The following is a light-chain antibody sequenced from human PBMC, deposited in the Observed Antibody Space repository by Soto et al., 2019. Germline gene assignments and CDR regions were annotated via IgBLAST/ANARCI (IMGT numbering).Light chain of an antibody. CDR1: RGISNY. V-gene: IGKV1-27*01. J-gene: IGKJ4*01. CDR2: LAS. Sequence: DIQMTQSPSSLSASVGDRITITCRTSRGISNYLAWYQQKSGEVPKLLIYLASTLRSGVPSRFSGSRSGTDFTLTISSLQPEDVAIYYCQKYNSAPLFGGGTKVEI. CDR3: QKYNSAPL.